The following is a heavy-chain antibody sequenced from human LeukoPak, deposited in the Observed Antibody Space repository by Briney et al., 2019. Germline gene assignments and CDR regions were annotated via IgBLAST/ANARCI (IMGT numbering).Heavy chain of an antibody. D-gene: IGHD3-3*01. CDR3: ARTSEWSVYYYIDV. Sequence: GGSLRPSFAASGFTFSTYWTLWVRQAPGKGLVWVSLINSDGTTTTYADSVKGRFTISRDNAKSTLYLQMNSLRAEDTAVYYCARTSEWSVYYYIDVWGKGTTVTVSS. J-gene: IGHJ6*03. CDR2: INSDGTTT. CDR1: GFTFSTYW. V-gene: IGHV3-74*01.